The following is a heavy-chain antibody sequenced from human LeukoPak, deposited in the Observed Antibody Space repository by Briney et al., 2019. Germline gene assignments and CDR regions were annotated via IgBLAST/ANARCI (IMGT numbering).Heavy chain of an antibody. CDR3: TRTQDVTAIDY. V-gene: IGHV4-59*01. D-gene: IGHD2-21*02. Sequence: SETLSLTCTVSGGSISSYYWSWIRQPPGKGLEWIGYIYYSGNTNYNPSLKSRVTISVDTSKNQFSLKLSSVTAADTAVYYCTRTQDVTAIDYWGQGILVTVSS. CDR2: IYYSGNT. CDR1: GGSISSYY. J-gene: IGHJ4*02.